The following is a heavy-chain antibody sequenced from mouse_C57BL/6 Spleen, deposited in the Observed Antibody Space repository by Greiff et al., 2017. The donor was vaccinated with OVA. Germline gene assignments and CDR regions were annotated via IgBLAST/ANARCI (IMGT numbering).Heavy chain of an antibody. CDR1: GFTFSNYW. V-gene: IGHV6-3*01. Sequence: EVKVEESGGGLVQPGGSMKLSCVASGFTFSNYWMNWVRQSPEKGLEWVAQIRLKSDNYATHYAESGKGRFTISRDDSKSSVYLQMNNVRAEDTGIYYCTIYYYGSSPRFDYWGQGTTLTVSS. CDR3: TIYYYGSSPRFDY. D-gene: IGHD1-1*01. CDR2: IRLKSDNYAT. J-gene: IGHJ2*01.